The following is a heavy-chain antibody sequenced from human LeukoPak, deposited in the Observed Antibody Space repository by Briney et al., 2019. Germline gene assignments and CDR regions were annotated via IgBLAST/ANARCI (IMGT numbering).Heavy chain of an antibody. V-gene: IGHV3-7*03. CDR2: MKPDGSER. CDR1: GFTFTNYW. Sequence: GGSLRLSCAASGFTFTNYWMSWVRQAPGKGLEWVANMKPDGSERYYVDSVKGRFTVSRDNAKNSLYFQMNSLRAEDAAVYYCARERIVGAASTRYYGMDVWGQGTTVTVSS. D-gene: IGHD1-26*01. J-gene: IGHJ6*02. CDR3: ARERIVGAASTRYYGMDV.